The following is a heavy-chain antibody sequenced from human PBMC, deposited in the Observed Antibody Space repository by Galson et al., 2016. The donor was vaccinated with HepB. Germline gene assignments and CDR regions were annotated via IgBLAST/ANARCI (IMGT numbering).Heavy chain of an antibody. D-gene: IGHD1-26*01. CDR2: IIPIFST. Sequence: SVKVSCKASGGNFSSSAIGWVRQAPGQGLEWMGGIIPIFSTNYAQNFQGRVTMTTDTSTTTSYMELRSLRSDDTAVYYCAKGRGARVVDWFDPWGQGTLVTVSS. CDR1: GGNFSSSA. CDR3: AKGRGARVVDWFDP. J-gene: IGHJ5*02. V-gene: IGHV1-69*05.